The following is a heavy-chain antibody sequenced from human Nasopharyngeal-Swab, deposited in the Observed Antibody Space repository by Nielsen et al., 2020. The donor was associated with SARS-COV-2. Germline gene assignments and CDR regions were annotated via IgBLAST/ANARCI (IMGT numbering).Heavy chain of an antibody. CDR3: TTDYYFDY. V-gene: IGHV3-15*01. CDR2: IKSKTDGSTR. J-gene: IGHJ4*02. Sequence: GESLKISCAASGFTFNNYNFNWVRQAPGKGLEWVGRIKSKTDGSTRDYAVPVKGRFTISRDDSKNTLFLQMDSLKTEDTALYYCTTDYYFDYWGQGTLVTVSS. CDR1: GFTFNNYN.